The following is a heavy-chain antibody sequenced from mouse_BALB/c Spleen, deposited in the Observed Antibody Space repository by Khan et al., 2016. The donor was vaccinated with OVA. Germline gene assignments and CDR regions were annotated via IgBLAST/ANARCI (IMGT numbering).Heavy chain of an antibody. CDR3: ASHLTGSFAY. CDR1: GFTFSSYS. J-gene: IGHJ3*01. Sequence: EVKLEESGGDLVKPGGSLKLSCAASGFTFSSYSMSWVRLTPDKRLEWVATISSGGDYTYYPDSVKGRFTISRDNAKNTLYLQMSSLKSEDTAMYYCASHLTGSFAYWGQGTLVTVSA. V-gene: IGHV5-6*02. D-gene: IGHD4-1*01. CDR2: ISSGGDYT.